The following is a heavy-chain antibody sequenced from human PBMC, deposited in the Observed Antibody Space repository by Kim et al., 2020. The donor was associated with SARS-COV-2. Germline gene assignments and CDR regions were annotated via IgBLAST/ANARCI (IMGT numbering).Heavy chain of an antibody. V-gene: IGHV1-24*01. CDR2: FDPEDGET. Sequence: ASVKVSCKVSGYTLTELSMHWVRQAPGKGLEWMGGFDPEDGETIYAQKFQGRVTMTEDTSTDTAYMELSSLRSEDTAVYYCATGRSSGYSSSWSWFDPWGQGTLVTVSS. CDR3: ATGRSSGYSSSWSWFDP. D-gene: IGHD6-13*01. CDR1: GYTLTELS. J-gene: IGHJ5*02.